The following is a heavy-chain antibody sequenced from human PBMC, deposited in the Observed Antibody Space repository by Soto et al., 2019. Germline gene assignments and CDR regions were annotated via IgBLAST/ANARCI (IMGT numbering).Heavy chain of an antibody. CDR1: GASISSYY. J-gene: IGHJ4*02. CDR2: IYYSGST. CDR3: ARRGDWGSDEFDY. D-gene: IGHD7-27*01. V-gene: IGHV4-59*08. Sequence: EALSLTCNVSGASISSYYWSWIRQPPGTGLEWIGYIYYSGSTNYNPSLKSRVTISIDTSKNQFSLHLTSVTAADTAVYYCARRGDWGSDEFDYWGQGTLVTVSS.